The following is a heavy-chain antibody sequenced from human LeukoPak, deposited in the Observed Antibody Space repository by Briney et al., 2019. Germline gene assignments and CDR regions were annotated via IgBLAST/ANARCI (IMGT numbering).Heavy chain of an antibody. CDR3: ARARTVTTPPLLYY. D-gene: IGHD4-17*01. V-gene: IGHV4-34*01. CDR1: GGSFSGYY. CDR2: INHSGST. Sequence: SETLSLTCAVYGGSFSGYYWSWIRQPPGKGLEWIGEINHSGSTNYNPSLKSRVTISVDTSKNQFSLKLSSVTAADTAVYYCARARTVTTPPLLYYWGQGTLVTVSS. J-gene: IGHJ4*02.